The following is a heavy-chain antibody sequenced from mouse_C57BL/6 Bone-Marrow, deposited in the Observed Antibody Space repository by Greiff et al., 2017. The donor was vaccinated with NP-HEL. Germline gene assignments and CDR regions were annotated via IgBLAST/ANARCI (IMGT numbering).Heavy chain of an antibody. J-gene: IGHJ2*01. V-gene: IGHV1-81*01. Sequence: VKVVESGAELARPGASVKLSCKASGYTFTSYGISWVKQRTGQGLEWIGEIYPRSGNTYYNEKFKGKATLTADKSSSTAYMELRSLTSDDSAVYFCARFGGDYGSSFDYWGQGTTLTVSS. CDR1: GYTFTSYG. CDR2: IYPRSGNT. CDR3: ARFGGDYGSSFDY. D-gene: IGHD1-1*01.